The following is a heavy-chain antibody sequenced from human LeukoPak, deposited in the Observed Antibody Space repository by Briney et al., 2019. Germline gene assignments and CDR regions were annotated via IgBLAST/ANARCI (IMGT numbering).Heavy chain of an antibody. Sequence: SETLSLTCTVSGGSISSGGYYWSWIRQHPGKGLEWIGYIYCSGSTYYNPSLKSRVTISVDTSKNQFSLKLSSVTAADTAVYYCAKGDMVRGVNRWFDPWGQGTLVTVSS. CDR3: AKGDMVRGVNRWFDP. D-gene: IGHD3-10*01. V-gene: IGHV4-31*03. CDR2: IYCSGST. CDR1: GGSISSGGYY. J-gene: IGHJ5*02.